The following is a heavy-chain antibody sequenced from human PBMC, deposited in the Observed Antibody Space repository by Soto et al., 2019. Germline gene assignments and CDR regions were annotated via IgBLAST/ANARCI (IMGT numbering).Heavy chain of an antibody. Sequence: QVQLVQSGAEVKNPGASVKVSCKASGYTFTRYGIAWARQAPGQGLEWMGWINTYNGNTNYAQNVQGRVTLTTETSTSTAYMELRSLRSNDTAIYYCAMVDVYVTPSPQDVWGQGTTGSVSS. J-gene: IGHJ6*02. CDR2: INTYNGNT. CDR3: AMVDVYVTPSPQDV. CDR1: GYTFTRYG. V-gene: IGHV1-18*01. D-gene: IGHD3-16*01.